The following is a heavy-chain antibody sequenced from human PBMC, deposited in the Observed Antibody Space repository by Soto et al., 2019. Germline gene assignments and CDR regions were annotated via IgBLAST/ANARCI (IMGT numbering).Heavy chain of an antibody. J-gene: IGHJ3*02. D-gene: IGHD2-15*01. Sequence: PGGSLRLSCAASGFTFSSYAMTWVRQTPGQGLRWVSTVTAGGDNTYHADSVKGRFTISRDTSKNTLYLQMNSLRVEDTAIYHCARLYSRAYDIWGQGTMVTVSS. V-gene: IGHV3-23*01. CDR3: ARLYSRAYDI. CDR1: GFTFSSYA. CDR2: VTAGGDNT.